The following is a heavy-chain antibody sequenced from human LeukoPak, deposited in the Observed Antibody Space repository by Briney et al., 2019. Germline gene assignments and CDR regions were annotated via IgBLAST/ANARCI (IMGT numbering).Heavy chain of an antibody. CDR1: GFTFSSYW. CDR2: IKQDGSEK. D-gene: IGHD2-2*02. J-gene: IGHJ4*02. V-gene: IGHV3-7*01. CDR3: ARGSYCSSTSCYTLTMDY. Sequence: GGSLRLSCAASGFTFSSYWMSWVRQAPGKGLEWVASIKQDGSEKYYVDSVKGRFTISRDNAKNSLYLQMNSLRAEDTAVYYCARGSYCSSTSCYTLTMDYWGQGTLVTVSS.